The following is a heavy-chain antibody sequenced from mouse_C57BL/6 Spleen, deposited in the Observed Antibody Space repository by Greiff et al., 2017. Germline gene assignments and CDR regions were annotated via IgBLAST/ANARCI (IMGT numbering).Heavy chain of an antibody. Sequence: VQLKESGGDLVKPGGSLKLSCAASGFTFSSYGMSWVRQTPDKRLEWVATISSGGSYTYYPDSVKGRFTISRDNAKNTLYLQMSSLKSEDTAMYYCARQGATIVTTPYYAMDYWGQGTSVTVSS. CDR3: ARQGATIVTTPYYAMDY. D-gene: IGHD2-5*01. V-gene: IGHV5-6*01. CDR2: ISSGGSYT. J-gene: IGHJ4*01. CDR1: GFTFSSYG.